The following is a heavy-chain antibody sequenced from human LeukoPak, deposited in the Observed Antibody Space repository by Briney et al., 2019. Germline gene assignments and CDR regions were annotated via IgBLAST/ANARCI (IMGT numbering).Heavy chain of an antibody. CDR2: IKQDRSEK. J-gene: IGHJ3*02. D-gene: IGHD4-11*01. CDR1: GFTFTNYW. CDR3: ASPYRSSRGAFDI. Sequence: GGSLRLSCAASGFTFTNYWMSWVRQAPGKGLELVANIKQDRSEKYYVDSVKGRFTISRDNAKNSLYLQMNSLRAEDTAVYYCASPYRSSRGAFDIWGQGTMVTVSS. V-gene: IGHV3-7*01.